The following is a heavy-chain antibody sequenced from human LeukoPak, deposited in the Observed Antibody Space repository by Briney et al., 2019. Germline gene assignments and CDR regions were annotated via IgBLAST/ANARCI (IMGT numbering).Heavy chain of an antibody. CDR1: GFTFSTYT. V-gene: IGHV3-48*01. CDR3: ARDSGSGGSCDY. Sequence: PGGSLRLSCAASGFTFSTYTMNWVRQAPGKGLEWVSYIRGSGNDIHYADSVKGRFTISRDNAKNSLYLQMNSLRADDTALYYCARDSGSGGSCDYWGQGTLDTVSS. CDR2: IRGSGNDI. J-gene: IGHJ4*02. D-gene: IGHD2-15*01.